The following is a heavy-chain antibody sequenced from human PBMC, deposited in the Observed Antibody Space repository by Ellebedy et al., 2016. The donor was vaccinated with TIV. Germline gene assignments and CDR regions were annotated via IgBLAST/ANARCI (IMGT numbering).Heavy chain of an antibody. V-gene: IGHV3-73*01. D-gene: IGHD3-10*01. CDR1: GFTFSGSA. J-gene: IGHJ4*02. CDR3: TRHPYDYYGSGSDLLPPV. CDR2: IRSKANSYAT. Sequence: GESLKISCAASGFTFSGSAMHWVRQASGKGLEWVGRIRSKANSYATAYAASVKGRFTISRDDSKNTAYLQMNSLKTEDTAVYYCTRHPYDYYGSGSDLLPPVWGQGTLVTVSS.